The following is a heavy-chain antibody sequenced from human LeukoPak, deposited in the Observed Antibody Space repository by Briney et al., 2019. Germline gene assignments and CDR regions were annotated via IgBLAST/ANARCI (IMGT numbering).Heavy chain of an antibody. J-gene: IGHJ2*01. Sequence: PSETLSLTCSVSGGSISIDGYYWAWIRQRAGKGLEWIGYIYYTGNTYYNPSLKTRDIISLDTSKNQFSLKLISVTAADTAVYYCARISRGTRCFDLWGRGTLVTVSS. CDR1: GGSISIDGYY. CDR3: ARISRGTRCFDL. D-gene: IGHD3-3*02. V-gene: IGHV4-31*03. CDR2: IYYTGNT.